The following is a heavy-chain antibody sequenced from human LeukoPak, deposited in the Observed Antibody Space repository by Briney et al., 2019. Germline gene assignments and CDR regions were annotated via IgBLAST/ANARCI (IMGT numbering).Heavy chain of an antibody. J-gene: IGHJ6*02. CDR2: ISYDGSNK. CDR3: AKTDQYYDFWSGYYANYYYYYGMDV. CDR1: GFTFSSYG. V-gene: IGHV3-30*18. Sequence: GSLRLSCAASGFTFSSYGMHWVRQAPGKGLEWVAVISYDGSNKYYADSVKGRFTISRDNSKNTLYLQMNSLRAEDTAVYYCAKTDQYYDFWSGYYANYYYYYGMDVWGQGTTVTVSS. D-gene: IGHD3-3*01.